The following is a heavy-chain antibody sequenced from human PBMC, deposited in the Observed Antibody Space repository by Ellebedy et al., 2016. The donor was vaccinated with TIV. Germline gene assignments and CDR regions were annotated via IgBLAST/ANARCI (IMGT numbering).Heavy chain of an antibody. CDR1: GITFSNYG. CDR3: ARDAPYDILTGYYSTTPKGFDY. CDR2: ISDSGDAT. Sequence: GESLKISCAASGITFSNYGMSWVRQAPGKGLEWVSAISDSGDATYYEDSVKGRFTISRDNSKNTLYLQMNSLRAEDTAVYYCARDAPYDILTGYYSTTPKGFDYWGQGTLVTVSS. D-gene: IGHD3-9*01. J-gene: IGHJ4*02. V-gene: IGHV3-23*01.